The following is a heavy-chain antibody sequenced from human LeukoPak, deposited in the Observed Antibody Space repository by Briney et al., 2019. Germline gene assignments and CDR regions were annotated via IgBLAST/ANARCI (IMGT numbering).Heavy chain of an antibody. Sequence: GGSLRLSCAASGFTVSSNYMSWVRQAPGKGLEWVSVIYSGGSTYYADSVKGRFTISRDNSKNTLYLQMNSLRAEDTAVYYCARGTDGWYYFDYWGQGTPVTVSS. CDR1: GFTVSSNY. CDR2: IYSGGST. J-gene: IGHJ4*02. V-gene: IGHV3-53*01. CDR3: ARGTDGWYYFDY. D-gene: IGHD6-19*01.